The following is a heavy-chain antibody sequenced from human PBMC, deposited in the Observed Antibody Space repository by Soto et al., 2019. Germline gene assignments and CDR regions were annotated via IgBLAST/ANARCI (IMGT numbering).Heavy chain of an antibody. CDR1: GFTFSSYW. J-gene: IGHJ2*01. V-gene: IGHV3-74*01. CDR2: INSDVSST. Sequence: EVQLVESGGGLVQPGGSLRLSCAASGFTFSSYWMHWVRQAPGKGLVWVSRINSDVSSTSYADSVKGRFTISRDNAKNTLYLQMNSLRVEDTAVYSCARDNGGLLASRFDLWGRGTLVTVSS. CDR3: ARDNGGLLASRFDL. D-gene: IGHD2-8*01.